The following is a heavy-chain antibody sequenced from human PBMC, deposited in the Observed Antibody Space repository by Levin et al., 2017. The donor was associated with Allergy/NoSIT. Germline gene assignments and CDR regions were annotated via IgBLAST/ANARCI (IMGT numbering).Heavy chain of an antibody. D-gene: IGHD4-17*01. CDR2: ISNNGGRT. Sequence: PGESLKISCSASGFTFNKHTMQWVRQAPGKGLEHVSAISNNGGRTYYTDSVKGRFTISRDNSKNTLYLQMSSLRPEDTAMYYCVKNGDYGELGSWGQGTLVTVSS. CDR1: GFTFNKHT. V-gene: IGHV3-64D*06. J-gene: IGHJ5*02. CDR3: VKNGDYGELGS.